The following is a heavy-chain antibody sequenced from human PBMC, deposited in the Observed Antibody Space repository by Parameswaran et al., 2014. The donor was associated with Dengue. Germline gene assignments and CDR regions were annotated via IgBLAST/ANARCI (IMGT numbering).Heavy chain of an antibody. V-gene: IGHV1-8*01. Sequence: WVRQAPGQGLEWMGWMNPNSGNTGYAQKFQGRVTMTRNTSTSTAYMELSSLRSEDTAVYYCARGAYYYGSGSSHANFDYWGQGTLVTVSS. CDR3: ARGAYYYGSGSSHANFDY. J-gene: IGHJ4*02. D-gene: IGHD3-10*01. CDR2: MNPNSGNT.